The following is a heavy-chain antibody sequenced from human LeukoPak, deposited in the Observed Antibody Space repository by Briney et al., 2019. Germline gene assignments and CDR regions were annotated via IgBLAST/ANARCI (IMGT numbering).Heavy chain of an antibody. J-gene: IGHJ6*03. CDR2: IKQDGSEK. CDR3: ARDYTVTTILYYYYYYMDV. Sequence: TGGSLRLSCAASGFTFSSYWMSWVRQAPGKGLEWVANIKQDGSEKYYVDSVKGRFTISRDNAKNSLYLQMNSLRAEDTAVYYYARDYTVTTILYYYYYYMDVWGKGTTVTVSS. V-gene: IGHV3-7*01. CDR1: GFTFSSYW. D-gene: IGHD4-17*01.